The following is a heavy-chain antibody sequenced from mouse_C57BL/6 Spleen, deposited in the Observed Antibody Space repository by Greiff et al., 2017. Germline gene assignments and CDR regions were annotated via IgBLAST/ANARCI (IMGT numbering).Heavy chain of an antibody. D-gene: IGHD2-5*01. CDR1: GFNIKDYY. V-gene: IGHV14-1*01. CDR3: TTCSNYVCDYFDY. CDR2: IDPEDGDT. Sequence: VHVKQSGAELVRPGASVKLSCTASGFNIKDYYMHWVKQRPEQGLEWIGRIDPEDGDTEYAPKFQGKATMTADTSSNTAYLQLSSLTSEDTAVYYCTTCSNYVCDYFDYWGQGTTLTVSS. J-gene: IGHJ2*01.